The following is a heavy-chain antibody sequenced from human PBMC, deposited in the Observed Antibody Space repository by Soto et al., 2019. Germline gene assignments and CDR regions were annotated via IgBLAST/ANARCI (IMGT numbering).Heavy chain of an antibody. CDR1: GFTFSSYS. CDR2: ITSSTSYI. V-gene: IGHV3-21*01. CDR3: ARDDTYGMDV. J-gene: IGHJ6*02. Sequence: EVQLVESGGGLVKPGGSPRLSCAASGFTFSSYSMNWVRQAPGKGLEWVSSITSSTSYIYYADSVKGRFTISRDNAKNSLYLQMNSLRAEDTAVYYCARDDTYGMDVWGQGTTVTVSS.